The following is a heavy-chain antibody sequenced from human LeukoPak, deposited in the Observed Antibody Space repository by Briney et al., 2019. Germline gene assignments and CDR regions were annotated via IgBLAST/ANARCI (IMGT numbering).Heavy chain of an antibody. Sequence: GGSLRLSCAASGFTFNTNAMSWVRQAPGKGLEWVSAISGRTGGTYYADSVKGRSTISRDNSKSTLYLQMDSLRAEDTAVYYCAKCGNSGCHLIDYWGQGTLVTVSS. CDR2: ISGRTGGT. CDR1: GFTFNTNA. D-gene: IGHD5-12*01. J-gene: IGHJ4*02. V-gene: IGHV3-23*01. CDR3: AKCGNSGCHLIDY.